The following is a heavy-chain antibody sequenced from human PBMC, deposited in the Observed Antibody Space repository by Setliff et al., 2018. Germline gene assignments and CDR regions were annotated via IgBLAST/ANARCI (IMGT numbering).Heavy chain of an antibody. CDR2: IYYSGST. Sequence: SETLSLTCTVSVGSISSGGYYWSWIRQHPGKGLEWIGYIYYSGSTYYNPSLKSRVNISVDTYKNQFSLKLSSVTAADTAVYYCARGRYWFAPNWFDPWGQGTLVTVSS. CDR1: VGSISSGGYY. D-gene: IGHD2-21*01. J-gene: IGHJ5*02. V-gene: IGHV4-31*03. CDR3: ARGRYWFAPNWFDP.